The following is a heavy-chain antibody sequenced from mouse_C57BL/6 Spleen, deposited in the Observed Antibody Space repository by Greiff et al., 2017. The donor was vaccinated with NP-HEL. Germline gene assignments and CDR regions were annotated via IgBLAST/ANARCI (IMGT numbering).Heavy chain of an antibody. CDR2: ISSGSSTI. V-gene: IGHV5-17*01. J-gene: IGHJ4*01. D-gene: IGHD1-1*01. CDR1: GFTFSDYG. CDR3: ARNYYGSSDRYYAMDY. Sequence: EVQLVESGGGLVKPGGSLKLSCAASGFTFSDYGMHWVRQAPEKGLEWVAYISSGSSTIYYADTVKGRFTISRDNAKNTLFLQMTSLRSEDTAMYYCARNYYGSSDRYYAMDYWGQGTSVTVSS.